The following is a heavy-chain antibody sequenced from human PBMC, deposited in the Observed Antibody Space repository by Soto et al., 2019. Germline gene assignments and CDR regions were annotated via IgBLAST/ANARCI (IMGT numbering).Heavy chain of an antibody. CDR2: IYYTGRT. J-gene: IGHJ4*02. V-gene: IGHV4-30-4*01. D-gene: IGHD1-1*01. CDR3: ARDRANSPDYFDF. Sequence: SETLSLTCTVSAGSISSDDYYWSWIRQPPEKGLEWIGYIYYTGRTNYNPSLESRLTISIDRPKNQFSLTLSSVSAADTALYYCARDRANSPDYFDFWGQGTLVTVSS. CDR1: AGSISSDDYY.